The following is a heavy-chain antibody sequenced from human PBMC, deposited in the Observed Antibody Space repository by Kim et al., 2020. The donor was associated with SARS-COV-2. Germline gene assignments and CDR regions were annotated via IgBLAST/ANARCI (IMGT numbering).Heavy chain of an antibody. CDR3: ASSGGLLWFGDSSDY. CDR1: GFTFSSYS. J-gene: IGHJ4*02. D-gene: IGHD3-10*01. Sequence: GGSLRLSCAASGFTFSSYSMNWVRQAPGKGLEWVSYISSSSSTIYYADSVKGRFTISRDNAKNSLYLQMNSLRDEDTAVYYCASSGGLLWFGDSSDYWGQGTLVTVSS. CDR2: ISSSSSTI. V-gene: IGHV3-48*02.